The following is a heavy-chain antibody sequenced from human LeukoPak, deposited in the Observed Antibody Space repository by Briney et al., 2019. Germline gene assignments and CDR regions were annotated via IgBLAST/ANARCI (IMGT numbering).Heavy chain of an antibody. Sequence: ASVKVSCKASGYTFTSYGISWVRQAPGQGFKGMGGISAYNGNTNYAQKLQGRVTMTTDTSTSTAYMELRSLRSDDTAVYYCARAKYYYDSSGYFLFDYWGQGTLVTVSS. CDR1: GYTFTSYG. CDR2: ISAYNGNT. J-gene: IGHJ4*02. CDR3: ARAKYYYDSSGYFLFDY. D-gene: IGHD3-22*01. V-gene: IGHV1-18*01.